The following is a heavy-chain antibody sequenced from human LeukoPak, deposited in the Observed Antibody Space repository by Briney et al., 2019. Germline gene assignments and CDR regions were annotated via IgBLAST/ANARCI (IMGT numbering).Heavy chain of an antibody. J-gene: IGHJ4*02. CDR1: GGSISSFY. Sequence: SETLSLTCTVSGGSISSFYWGWIRQPPGKRLEWIGYIYCSGSTNYNPSLKSRVTISVDTSKNQFSLKLSSVTAADTAVYYCARENYFDYWGQGTLVTVSS. V-gene: IGHV4-59*01. CDR3: ARENYFDY. CDR2: IYCSGST.